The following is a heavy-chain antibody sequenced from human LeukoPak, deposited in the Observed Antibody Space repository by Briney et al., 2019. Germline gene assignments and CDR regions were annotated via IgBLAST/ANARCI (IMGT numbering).Heavy chain of an antibody. CDR2: INPSGGST. V-gene: IGHV1-46*01. D-gene: IGHD1-26*01. J-gene: IGHJ4*02. CDR3: ARTLVGATSFDY. CDR1: GYTFTDYY. Sequence: GASAKVSCKASGYTFTDYYIHWVRQAPGQGLEWMGIINPSGGSTSYAQKFQGRVTMTRDMSTSTVYMELSSLRSEDTAVYYCARTLVGATSFDYWGQGTLVTVSS.